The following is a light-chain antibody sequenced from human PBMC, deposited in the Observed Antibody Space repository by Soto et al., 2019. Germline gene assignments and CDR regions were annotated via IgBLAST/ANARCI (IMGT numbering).Light chain of an antibody. Sequence: QSVRTQPRSVSGSPGQSVTISCTGTSSDVGGYNFVSWYQQHPGKAPKFMIYDVTKRPSGVPDRFSGSKSGNTASLTISGLQAEDEADYYCCSYVGSYTSYVFGTGTKVTVL. CDR2: DVT. J-gene: IGLJ1*01. V-gene: IGLV2-11*01. CDR3: CSYVGSYTSYV. CDR1: SSDVGGYNF.